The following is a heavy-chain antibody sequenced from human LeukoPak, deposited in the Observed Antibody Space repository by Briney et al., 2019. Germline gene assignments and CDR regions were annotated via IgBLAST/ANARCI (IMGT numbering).Heavy chain of an antibody. D-gene: IGHD1-26*01. CDR1: GSRFTSYW. J-gene: IGHJ3*02. V-gene: IGHV5-51*01. CDR3: ARPRGSYSQDAFDI. CDR2: IYPGDSDT. Sequence: GESLKISFKGSGSRFTSYWIGWVRPMPGKGLEWMGIIYPGDSDTRYSPSFQGQVTISADKSISTAYLQWSSLKASDTAMYYCARPRGSYSQDAFDIWGQGTMVTVSS.